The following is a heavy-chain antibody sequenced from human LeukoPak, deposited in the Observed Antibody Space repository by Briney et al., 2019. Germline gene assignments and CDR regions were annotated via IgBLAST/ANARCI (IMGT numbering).Heavy chain of an antibody. CDR1: GFTFSSFW. CDR3: ARDPSSCPDY. J-gene: IGHJ4*02. V-gene: IGHV3-7*05. Sequence: PGGSLRLSCAASGFTFSSFWMSWVRQAPGKGLEWLANIKQDGGEKNYVDSVKGRFTISRDNAKNSLFLQMNSLTAEDTAVYYCARDPSSCPDYWGQGTLVTVSS. D-gene: IGHD2-2*01. CDR2: IKQDGGEK.